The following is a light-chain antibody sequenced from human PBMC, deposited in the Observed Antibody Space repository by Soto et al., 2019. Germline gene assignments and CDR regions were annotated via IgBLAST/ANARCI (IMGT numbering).Light chain of an antibody. CDR2: GAS. CDR3: QQYPNWPRT. J-gene: IGKJ1*01. V-gene: IGKV3-15*01. CDR1: QSVSSD. Sequence: ERLMTQSPPTLSVSPGERATLSCSASQSVSSDLALYHQKPGTAPSLLIYGASTRATGITARFSGSGSGTEFTLTINSLQYDDFAAYSCQQYPNWPRTFGQGTKVDIK.